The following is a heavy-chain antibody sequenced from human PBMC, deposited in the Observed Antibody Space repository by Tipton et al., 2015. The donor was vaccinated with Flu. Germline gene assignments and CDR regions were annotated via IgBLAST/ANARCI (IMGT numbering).Heavy chain of an antibody. V-gene: IGHV4-59*08. CDR1: ADSISSNY. Sequence: TLSLTCSVSADSISSNYWSWIRQSPGKGLEWIGYIYNTWSTNYNPSPKSRVTISVDTSKNQFSLNLRSVTAADTAVYYCARQDHGLDVWGQGTTVSVS. D-gene: IGHD2-8*01. J-gene: IGHJ6*02. CDR3: ARQDHGLDV. CDR2: IYNTWST.